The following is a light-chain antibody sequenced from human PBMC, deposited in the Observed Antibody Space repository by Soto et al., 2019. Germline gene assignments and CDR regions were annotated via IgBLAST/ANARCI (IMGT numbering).Light chain of an antibody. J-gene: IGKJ4*01. V-gene: IGKV2-28*01. Sequence: DIVMTQSPLSLPVTPGEPASISCRSSQSLLHSNGYNYLDWYLQKPRQSPQLLIYLASNRASGVPDRCSGSGSGTHFTLKISRVEAEDVGVYYCMQSLQTLPLTFGGGTKVEMK. CDR3: MQSLQTLPLT. CDR1: QSLLHSNGYNY. CDR2: LAS.